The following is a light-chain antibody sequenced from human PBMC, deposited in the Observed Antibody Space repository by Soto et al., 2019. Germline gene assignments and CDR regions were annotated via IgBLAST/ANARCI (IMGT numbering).Light chain of an antibody. CDR1: QSVRSSN. V-gene: IGKV3D-20*02. Sequence: EIVLTQSPGTLSLSPGERATLSCRASQSVRSSNLAWYQQKPGQAPRLLIYGASSRATGIPDRFSGSGSGTDFTLTISRLEPEDFAVYYCQQRSNWITSGPGTKVDIK. CDR3: QQRSNWIT. J-gene: IGKJ3*01. CDR2: GAS.